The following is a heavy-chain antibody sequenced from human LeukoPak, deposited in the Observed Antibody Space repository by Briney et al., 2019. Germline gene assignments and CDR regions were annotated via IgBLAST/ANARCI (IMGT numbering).Heavy chain of an antibody. CDR2: INHSGST. CDR3: ARARGIAAPPRPHLPFDY. J-gene: IGHJ4*02. Sequence: LETLSLTCAVYGGSFSGYYWSWIRQPPGKGLEWIGEINHSGSTNYNPSLKSRVTISVDTSKNQFSLKLSSVTAANTGVYYCARARGIAAPPRPHLPFDYWGQGTLVTVSS. D-gene: IGHD6-6*01. V-gene: IGHV4-34*01. CDR1: GGSFSGYY.